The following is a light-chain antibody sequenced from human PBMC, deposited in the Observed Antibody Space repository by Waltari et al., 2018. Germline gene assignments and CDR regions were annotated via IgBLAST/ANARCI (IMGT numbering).Light chain of an antibody. Sequence: SSELTQDPAVSVALGPTVRITCQGDSPRIYYVSWFLQKPGQAPALVIYGKNSRPSGIPDRFSASSSGSTASLTIIGAQAEDEADYYCHSRDISGDVLIGGGTKLTVV. CDR2: GKN. CDR1: SPRIYY. CDR3: HSRDISGDVL. V-gene: IGLV3-19*01. J-gene: IGLJ2*01.